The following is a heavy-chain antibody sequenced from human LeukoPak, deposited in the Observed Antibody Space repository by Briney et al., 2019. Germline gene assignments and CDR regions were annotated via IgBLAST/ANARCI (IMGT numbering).Heavy chain of an antibody. D-gene: IGHD3-22*01. CDR1: GGSISSYY. CDR3: NRAMIDPGYFDY. CDR2: IYYSGST. J-gene: IGHJ4*02. Sequence: SETLSLTCTVSGGSISSYYWSWIRQPPGKGLEWIGYIYYSGSTNYNPSLKSRVTISVDTSKNQFSLKLSSVTAADTAVYYCNRAMIDPGYFDYWGQGTLVTVSS. V-gene: IGHV4-59*12.